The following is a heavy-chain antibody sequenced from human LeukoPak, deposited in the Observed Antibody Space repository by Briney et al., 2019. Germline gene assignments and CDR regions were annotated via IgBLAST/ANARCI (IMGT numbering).Heavy chain of an antibody. CDR1: GYTFTSYA. Sequence: ASVKVSCKASGYTFTSYAISWVRQAPGQGLEWMGWISAYSGGTKSAQKFQGRVTMTSDTSISTAYMELSRLRSDDTALYYCASAHSSAWSSAVDFWGQGTLVTVSS. D-gene: IGHD6-19*01. J-gene: IGHJ4*02. V-gene: IGHV1-2*02. CDR2: ISAYSGGT. CDR3: ASAHSSAWSSAVDF.